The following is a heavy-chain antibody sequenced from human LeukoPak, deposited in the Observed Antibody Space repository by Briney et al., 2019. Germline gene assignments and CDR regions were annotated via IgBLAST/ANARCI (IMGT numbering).Heavy chain of an antibody. Sequence: GGSLRLSCAVSGFIFSNYAMSWVRQVPGRGLEWVSTISSRDDSTYVADSVKGRFTISRDNSKNSLYLQMNTVRAEDTAVYYCVKGPRPDITVAHTVENWGQGTLVTVSS. J-gene: IGHJ4*02. V-gene: IGHV3-23*01. CDR2: ISSRDDST. CDR1: GFIFSNYA. CDR3: VKGPRPDITVAHTVEN. D-gene: IGHD6-19*01.